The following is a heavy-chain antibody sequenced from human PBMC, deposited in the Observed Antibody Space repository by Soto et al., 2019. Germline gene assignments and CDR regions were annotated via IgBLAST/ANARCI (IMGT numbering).Heavy chain of an antibody. J-gene: IGHJ5*02. D-gene: IGHD3-10*01. Sequence: SETLSLTCTVSGGSVSTNYWSWVRQPPGKGLEWIGYVYHSGSTYYNPSLKSRVTMSVDTSRNQLLLQLKSVTAADTAVYYCARESAGSGKNNWFDPWGPGTLVT. CDR2: VYHSGST. CDR1: GGSVSTNY. V-gene: IGHV4-59*02. CDR3: ARESAGSGKNNWFDP.